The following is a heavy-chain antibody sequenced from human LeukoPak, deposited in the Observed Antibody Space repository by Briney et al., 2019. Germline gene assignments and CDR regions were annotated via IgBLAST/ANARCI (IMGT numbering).Heavy chain of an antibody. Sequence: ASVKVSCKASGYTFTSYDINWVRQATGQGLEWMGWMNPNSGNTGYAQKFQGRVTLTRNTSISTAYMELSRLRSEDTAVYYCARGGADYGDYWFLDLWGRGTLVTVSS. CDR3: ARGGADYGDYWFLDL. V-gene: IGHV1-8*03. J-gene: IGHJ2*01. D-gene: IGHD4-17*01. CDR1: GYTFTSYD. CDR2: MNPNSGNT.